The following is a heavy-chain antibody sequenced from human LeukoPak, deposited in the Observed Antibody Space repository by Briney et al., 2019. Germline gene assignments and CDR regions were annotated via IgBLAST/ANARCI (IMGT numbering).Heavy chain of an antibody. D-gene: IGHD2-15*01. J-gene: IGHJ5*02. CDR3: VRDIAPIGSWWFDP. V-gene: IGHV1-2*02. CDR2: INPNSGDT. Sequence: ASVKVSCTASGYTFTEYYIHWLRQAPGLVFEWMGSINPNSGDTYYSPEFQGRVTLTRDTSIKTAYMEMNSLKSDDTAVYYCVRDIAPIGSWWFDPWGQGTLIIVSS. CDR1: GYTFTEYY.